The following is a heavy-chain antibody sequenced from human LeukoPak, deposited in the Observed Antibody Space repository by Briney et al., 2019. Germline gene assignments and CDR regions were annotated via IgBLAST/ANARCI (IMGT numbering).Heavy chain of an antibody. J-gene: IGHJ4*02. D-gene: IGHD6-13*01. CDR3: AKKPSSWYGVFLGTGDY. CDR2: TRNKANSYTT. CDR1: GFTLSDHY. V-gene: IGHV3-72*01. Sequence: GGSLRLSCAVSGFTLSDHYMDWVRQAPGKGLEWVGRTRNKANSYTTEYAASVKGRFTISRDDSKNSLYLQMNSLRTEDTAVYYCAKKPSSWYGVFLGTGDYWGQGTLVTVSS.